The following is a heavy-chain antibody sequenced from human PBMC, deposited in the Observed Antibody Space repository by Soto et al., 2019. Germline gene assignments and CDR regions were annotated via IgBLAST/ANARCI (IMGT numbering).Heavy chain of an antibody. Sequence: PSETLSLTCTVSGGSISSYYWNWIRQPPGKGLEWIGYIYYSGSTNYNPSLKSRVTISVDTPKNHFSLKMDSVTAADTAVYYCTRLGGFYQALDSWGQGVLVTVSS. D-gene: IGHD3-22*01. CDR2: IYYSGST. CDR3: TRLGGFYQALDS. V-gene: IGHV4-59*08. J-gene: IGHJ4*02. CDR1: GGSISSYY.